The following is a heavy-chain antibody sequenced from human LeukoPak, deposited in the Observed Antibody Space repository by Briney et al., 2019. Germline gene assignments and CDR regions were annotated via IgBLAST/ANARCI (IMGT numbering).Heavy chain of an antibody. V-gene: IGHV3-23*01. CDR3: AKWGDYDVLTGYYVSDY. D-gene: IGHD3-9*01. J-gene: IGHJ4*02. CDR2: ITGSGGNT. CDR1: GFTFSNYA. Sequence: GGSLRLSCAASGFTFSNYAMSWGRQAPGKGLGWVSAITGSGGNTYYADSVKGRFTISRDNSKNTVFLQMNSLRAEDTAVYYCAKWGDYDVLTGYYVSDYWGQGTLVTVSS.